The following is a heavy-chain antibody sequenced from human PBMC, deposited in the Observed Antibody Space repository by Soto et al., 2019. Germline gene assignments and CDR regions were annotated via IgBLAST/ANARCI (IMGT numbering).Heavy chain of an antibody. Sequence: EVQVVESGGGLVQPGRSLRLSCAASGFSFDDYAMHWVRQAPGKGLEWVSGISWNSGTIGYADSVKGRCTISRDNAKNSLYLQMNSLRAEDTALYYCAKSTGGTANGMGVWGQGTTVTVSS. CDR3: AKSTGGTANGMGV. V-gene: IGHV3-9*01. J-gene: IGHJ6*02. CDR1: GFSFDDYA. D-gene: IGHD2-8*02. CDR2: ISWNSGTI.